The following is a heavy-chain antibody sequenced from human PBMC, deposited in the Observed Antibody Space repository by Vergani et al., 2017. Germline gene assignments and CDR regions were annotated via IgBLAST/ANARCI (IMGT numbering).Heavy chain of an antibody. CDR3: SRLRISLWADDS. D-gene: IGHD3-16*01. J-gene: IGHJ5*02. CDR1: GDSINSDYFY. CDR2: VGNTGNT. V-gene: IGHV4-30-4*08. Sequence: HVQLQESGPALVRPSETLSLTCSVSGDSINSDYFYWSWVRQAPGRGLAWIGFVGNTGNTYRNPSLESRIFMSVDTSKNQFSLVLRSVTAADTAIYYCSRLRISLWADDSWGQGTLVTVSS.